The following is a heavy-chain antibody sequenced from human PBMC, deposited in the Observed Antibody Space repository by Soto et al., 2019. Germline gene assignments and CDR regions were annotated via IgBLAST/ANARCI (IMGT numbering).Heavy chain of an antibody. D-gene: IGHD2-21*02. CDR3: AKAAGNCGGDCPLPDY. V-gene: IGHV3-23*01. Sequence: EVQLLESGGGLVQPGGSLRLSCAASGFTFSSYAMSWVRQAPGKGLEWVSAISGSGGCTYYADSVKGRFTISRDNSKNTLYLQMNRLRAEDTAVYYCAKAAGNCGGDCPLPDYWGQGTLVTVSS. CDR1: GFTFSSYA. CDR2: ISGSGGCT. J-gene: IGHJ4*02.